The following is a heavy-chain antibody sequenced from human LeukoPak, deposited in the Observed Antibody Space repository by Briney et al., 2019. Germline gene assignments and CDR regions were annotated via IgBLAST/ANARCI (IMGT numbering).Heavy chain of an antibody. J-gene: IGHJ3*02. CDR1: GYTFTGYY. CDR2: MNPNSGGT. Sequence: ASVKVSCKASGYTFTGYYMHWVRQATGQGLEWMGWMNPNSGGTNYAQKFQGRVTMTRDTSISTAYMELSRLRSDDTAVYYCARLTIFGVVTIRDAFDIWGQGTMVTVSS. V-gene: IGHV1-2*02. D-gene: IGHD3-3*01. CDR3: ARLTIFGVVTIRDAFDI.